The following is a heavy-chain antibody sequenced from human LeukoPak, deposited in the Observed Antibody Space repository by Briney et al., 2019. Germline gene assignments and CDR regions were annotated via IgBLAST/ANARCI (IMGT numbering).Heavy chain of an antibody. J-gene: IGHJ4*02. CDR3: ARYDSSGQSFDS. CDR2: MYYSGST. V-gene: IGHV4-59*01. CDR1: GGSISFYY. Sequence: KTSETLSLACAASGGSISFYYWSWIRQPPGKTLEWIGYMYYSGSTNYNPSLKSRVTISVDTSKNQFSLKLSSVTAADTAVYYCARYDSSGQSFDSWGQGTLVIVSS. D-gene: IGHD3-22*01.